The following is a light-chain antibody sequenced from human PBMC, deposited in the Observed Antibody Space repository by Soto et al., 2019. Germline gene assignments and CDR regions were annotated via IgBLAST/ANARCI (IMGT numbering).Light chain of an antibody. J-gene: IGLJ1*01. CDR1: SSDVGGYNY. V-gene: IGLV2-11*01. CDR3: CSYAGRYV. CDR2: DVS. Sequence: QSVLTQPRSVSGSPGQSVTISCTGTSSDVGGYNYVSWYQHHPGKAPKLMIYDVSKRPSGVPDRFSGSKSGNTASPTISGLQAEDEADYYCCSYAGRYVFGTGTQGTVL.